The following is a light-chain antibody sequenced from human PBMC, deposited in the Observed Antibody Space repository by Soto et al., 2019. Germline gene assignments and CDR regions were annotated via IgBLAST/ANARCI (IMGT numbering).Light chain of an antibody. CDR1: ATFD. V-gene: IGLV1-40*01. Sequence: QSVLTQPPSVSGAPGQTVTISCTGATFDVHWYQQFPGAAPIVLIYGNTNRPSGVPDRFSGSKYGTSASLAIAGLQAEDEGAYYCQSYDSSQSGWVFGGGTKLTVL. CDR2: GNT. CDR3: QSYDSSQSGWV. J-gene: IGLJ3*02.